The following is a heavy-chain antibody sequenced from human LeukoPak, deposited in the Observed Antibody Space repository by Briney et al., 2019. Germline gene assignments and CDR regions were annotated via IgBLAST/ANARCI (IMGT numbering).Heavy chain of an antibody. CDR3: TKTRFFDWYYGMDV. V-gene: IGHV3-23*01. J-gene: IGHJ6*02. D-gene: IGHD3-9*01. CDR1: GFTLSSNA. Sequence: GGSLRLSCAASGFTLSSNAMSWVRQAPGKGLEWVSAISGSGGSTYYADSVKGRFAISRDNSKNTLYLQMNSLRAEDTAVYYCTKTRFFDWYYGMDVWGQGTTATVSS. CDR2: ISGSGGST.